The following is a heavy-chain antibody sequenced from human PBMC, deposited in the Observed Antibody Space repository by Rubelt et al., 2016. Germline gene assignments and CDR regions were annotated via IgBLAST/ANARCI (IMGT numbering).Heavy chain of an antibody. Sequence: QVQLVQSGAEVKKPGASVKVSCKASGYTFTTYGISWVRQAPGQGLEWMGWIRTYNGNTNYAQKPQGRGTMTTATSTSTAYMELRSLRSDDTAVYYCARNLIMITFGGVIVPPDYWGQGTLVTVSS. V-gene: IGHV1-18*01. CDR3: ARNLIMITFGGVIVPPDY. CDR2: IRTYNGNT. CDR1: GYTFTTYG. J-gene: IGHJ4*02. D-gene: IGHD3-16*02.